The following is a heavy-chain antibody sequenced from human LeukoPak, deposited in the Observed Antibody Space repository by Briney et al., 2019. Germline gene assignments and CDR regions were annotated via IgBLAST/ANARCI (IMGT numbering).Heavy chain of an antibody. CDR1: GGSMNSYF. Sequence: SETLSLTCSVSGGSMNSYFWSWIRQPAGKGPEWIGHIHSSGSTDYNPSLNSRVTMSLDMFQSQFSLKLTTVTAADTALYYCARGGASPRTDWYFDLWGRGTLVTVSS. J-gene: IGHJ2*01. CDR3: ARGGASPRTDWYFDL. V-gene: IGHV4-4*07. D-gene: IGHD1-14*01. CDR2: IHSSGST.